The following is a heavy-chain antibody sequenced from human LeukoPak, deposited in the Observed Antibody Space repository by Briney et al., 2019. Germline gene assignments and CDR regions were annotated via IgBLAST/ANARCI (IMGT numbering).Heavy chain of an antibody. CDR2: IWYDGSNK. CDR1: GFTFSSYD. D-gene: IGHD2-2*01. V-gene: IGHV3-33*08. Sequence: SGGSLRLSCAASGFTFSSYDMHWVRQGTGKGLVWVAVIWYDGSNKYYADSVKGRFTISRDNSKNTLFLQLNSLRAEDTAVYYCAREYCSITYCYGGSAFDIWGQGTMVTVSS. CDR3: AREYCSITYCYGGSAFDI. J-gene: IGHJ3*02.